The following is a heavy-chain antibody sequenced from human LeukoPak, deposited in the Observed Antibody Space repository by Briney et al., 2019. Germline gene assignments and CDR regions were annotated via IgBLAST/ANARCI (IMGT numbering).Heavy chain of an antibody. J-gene: IGHJ5*02. CDR3: AREGRESYCSSTSCFGDNWFDP. CDR1: GFTFSSYA. Sequence: GGSLRLSCAASGFTFSSYAMHWVRQAPGKGLEWVAVISYDGSNKYYADSVKGRFTISRDNSKNTLYLQMNSLRAEDTAVYYCAREGRESYCSSTSCFGDNWFDPWGQGTLVTVSS. V-gene: IGHV3-30*04. CDR2: ISYDGSNK. D-gene: IGHD2-2*01.